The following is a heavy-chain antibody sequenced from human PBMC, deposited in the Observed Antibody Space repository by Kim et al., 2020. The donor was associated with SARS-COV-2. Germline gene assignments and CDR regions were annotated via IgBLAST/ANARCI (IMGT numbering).Heavy chain of an antibody. J-gene: IGHJ4*02. V-gene: IGHV3-23*01. CDR3: AKGKRPYYYGSGSYAAIDY. Sequence: GRFTISRDKSKNTLYLQVNSLRAEDTAVYYCAKGKRPYYYGSGSYAAIDYWGQGTLVTVSS. D-gene: IGHD3-10*01.